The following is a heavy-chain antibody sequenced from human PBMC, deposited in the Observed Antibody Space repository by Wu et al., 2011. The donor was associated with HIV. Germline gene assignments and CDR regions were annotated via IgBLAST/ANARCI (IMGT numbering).Heavy chain of an antibody. J-gene: IGHJ3*02. D-gene: IGHD3-22*01. Sequence: VQLVQSGAEVKKPGESLKISCKGSGYSFTSYWIGWVRHMPGKGLEWMGIIYPGDSDTRYSPSFQGQVTISADKSISTAYLQWRSLKASDTAMYYCARRDYYDRRVFDIWGQGTMVTVSS. CDR2: IYPGDSDT. V-gene: IGHV5-51*03. CDR1: GYSFTSYW. CDR3: ARRDYYDRRVFDI.